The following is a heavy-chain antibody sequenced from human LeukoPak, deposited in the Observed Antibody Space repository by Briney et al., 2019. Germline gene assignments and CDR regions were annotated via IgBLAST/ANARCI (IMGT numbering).Heavy chain of an antibody. CDR3: ANGIGFTHFDY. CDR1: GFTFSSYS. J-gene: IGHJ4*02. Sequence: SGGSLRLSCAASGFTFSSYSMNWVRQAPGKGLEWVSGISWNSGSIGYADSVKGRFTISRDNAKNSLYLQMNSLRAEDTALYYCANGIGFTHFDYWGQGTLVTVSS. D-gene: IGHD3-10*01. V-gene: IGHV3-9*01. CDR2: ISWNSGSI.